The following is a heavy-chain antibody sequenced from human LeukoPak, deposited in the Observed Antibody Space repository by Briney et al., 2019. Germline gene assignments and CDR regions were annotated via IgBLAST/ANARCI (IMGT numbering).Heavy chain of an antibody. D-gene: IGHD2-15*01. V-gene: IGHV3-23*01. CDR2: ISGSGGTT. Sequence: PGGSLRLSCAASGFTFSSYGMSWVRQAPGKGLEWVSAISGSGGTTYYADSGNGRFTISRANSKNTLYLQMNSLRAEDTAVYYCAKDLSVVAATKGPDYWGQGTLVTVSS. CDR1: GFTFSSYG. J-gene: IGHJ4*02. CDR3: AKDLSVVAATKGPDY.